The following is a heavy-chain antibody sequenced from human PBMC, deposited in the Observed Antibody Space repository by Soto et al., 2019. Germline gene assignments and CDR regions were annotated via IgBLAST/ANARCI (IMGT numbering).Heavy chain of an antibody. Sequence: EVQLVESGGGLVQPGRSLRLSCAASGFTFDDYAMHWVRQAPGKGLEWVSGISWNSGSIGYADSVKGRFTISRDNAKNSLYLQMNSLRAEDTALYYCAKDRRTHHFDYWGQGTLVTVSS. D-gene: IGHD1-1*01. CDR2: ISWNSGSI. J-gene: IGHJ4*02. V-gene: IGHV3-9*01. CDR1: GFTFDDYA. CDR3: AKDRRTHHFDY.